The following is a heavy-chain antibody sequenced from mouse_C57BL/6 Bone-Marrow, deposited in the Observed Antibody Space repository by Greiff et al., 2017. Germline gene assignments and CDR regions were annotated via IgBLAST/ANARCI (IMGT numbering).Heavy chain of an antibody. CDR1: GFTFSSYA. V-gene: IGHV5-4*03. CDR2: ISAGSSYT. Sequence: EVKLVESGGGLVKPGGSLKLSCAASGFTFSSYAMSWVRQTPEKRLEWVATISAGSSYTYYPDNVKGRCTITRDKAKNNLYLQVSQLKSEDTAMYYCVRELDLDEFAYWGQGTLVTVSA. CDR3: VRELDLDEFAY. J-gene: IGHJ3*01.